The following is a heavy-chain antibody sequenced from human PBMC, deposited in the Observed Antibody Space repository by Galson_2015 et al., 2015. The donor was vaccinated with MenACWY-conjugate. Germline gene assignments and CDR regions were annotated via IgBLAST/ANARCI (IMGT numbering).Heavy chain of an antibody. CDR2: ISGPGDAT. D-gene: IGHD4-17*01. CDR3: ARSTYGHHNFDY. Sequence: SLRLSCAASGFIFSSYAMSWVRQAPGKGLEWVSAISGPGDATYYTDSVKGRFTISRDNSKNTLYLQINSLRAEDKAMYFCARSTYGHHNFDYWGQGTLVTVSS. CDR1: GFIFSSYA. J-gene: IGHJ4*02. V-gene: IGHV3-23*01.